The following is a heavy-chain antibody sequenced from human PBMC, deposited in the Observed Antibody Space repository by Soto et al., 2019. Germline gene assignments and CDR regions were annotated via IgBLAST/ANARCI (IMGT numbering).Heavy chain of an antibody. D-gene: IGHD3-3*01. CDR3: ARHKRDLRFLEWSYYFDY. J-gene: IGHJ4*02. CDR1: GFTFSSYA. Sequence: GGSLRLSCAASGFTFSSYAIHWVRQAPGKGLEWVALISYDGSNKYYADSVKGRFTISRDNSKNTLYLQMNSLGAEDTAVYYCARHKRDLRFLEWSYYFDYWGQGTLVTVSS. CDR2: ISYDGSNK. V-gene: IGHV3-30-3*01.